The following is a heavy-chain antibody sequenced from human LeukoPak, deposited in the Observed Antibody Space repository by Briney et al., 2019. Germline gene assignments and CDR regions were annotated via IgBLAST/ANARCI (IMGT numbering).Heavy chain of an antibody. CDR3: ARGWGLPVDY. V-gene: IGHV4-34*01. CDR1: GGSFSGYY. D-gene: IGHD2-2*01. J-gene: IGHJ4*02. Sequence: SETLSLTCAVYGGSFSGYYWSWIRQPPGKGLEWIGEINHSGSTNYNPSLKSRVTISVDTSKNQFSLKLSSVTAADTAVYYCARGWGLPVDYWGQGTLVTVSS. CDR2: INHSGST.